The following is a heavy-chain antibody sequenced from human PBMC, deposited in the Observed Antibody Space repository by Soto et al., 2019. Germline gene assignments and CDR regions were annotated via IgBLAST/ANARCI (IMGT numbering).Heavy chain of an antibody. CDR1: GFTFSSYA. Sequence: GGSLRLSCAASGFTFSSYAMSWVRQAPGKGLEWVSAISGSGGSTYYADSVKGRFTISRDNSKNTLYLQMNSLRAEDTAVYYCALYSSGWYPLPTRNYFDYWGQGTLVTVSS. V-gene: IGHV3-23*01. J-gene: IGHJ4*02. CDR2: ISGSGGST. CDR3: ALYSSGWYPLPTRNYFDY. D-gene: IGHD6-19*01.